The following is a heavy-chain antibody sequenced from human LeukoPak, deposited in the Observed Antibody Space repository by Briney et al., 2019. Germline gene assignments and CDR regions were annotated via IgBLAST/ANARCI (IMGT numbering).Heavy chain of an antibody. Sequence: PSETLSLTCTVSGGSISSYYWSWIRQPPGKGLEWIGYIYYSGSTNYNPSLKSRVTISVDTSKNQFSLKLSSVTAADTAVYYCARHSPRGSLPAAIVSRYNWFDPWGQGALVTVSS. J-gene: IGHJ5*02. CDR1: GGSISSYY. V-gene: IGHV4-59*08. D-gene: IGHD2-2*02. CDR2: IYYSGST. CDR3: ARHSPRGSLPAAIVSRYNWFDP.